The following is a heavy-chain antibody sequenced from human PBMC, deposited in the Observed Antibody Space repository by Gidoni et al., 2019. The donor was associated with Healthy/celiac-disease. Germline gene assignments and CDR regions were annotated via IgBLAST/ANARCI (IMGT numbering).Heavy chain of an antibody. D-gene: IGHD5-12*01. V-gene: IGHV4-34*01. J-gene: IGHJ6*02. Sequence: QVQLQQWGAGLLKPSETLSLTCAVYGGSFSGYYWSWIRQPPGKGLEWIGEINHSGSTNYNPSLKSRVTISVDTSKNQFSLKLSSVTAADTAVYYCARGRRRDGYNPFYYGMDVWGQGTTVTVSS. CDR1: GGSFSGYY. CDR2: INHSGST. CDR3: ARGRRRDGYNPFYYGMDV.